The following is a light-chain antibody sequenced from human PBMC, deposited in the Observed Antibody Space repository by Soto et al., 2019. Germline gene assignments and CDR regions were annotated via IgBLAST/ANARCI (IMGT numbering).Light chain of an antibody. J-gene: IGLJ2*01. CDR2: DVS. Sequence: QSVLTQPASVSGSPRQSITISCTGTSSGVDYSSVSWYQQHPGKTPKLLIYDVSNRPSGVSNRFSGSKSGNTASLPISGLQAEDEAEYYGSSYTNSNTYVVFGGGTKVTVL. CDR3: SSYTNSNTYVV. V-gene: IGLV2-14*01. CDR1: SSGVDYSS.